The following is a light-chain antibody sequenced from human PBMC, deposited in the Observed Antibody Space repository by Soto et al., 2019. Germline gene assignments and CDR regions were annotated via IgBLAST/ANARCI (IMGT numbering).Light chain of an antibody. Sequence: QSALTQPASVSGSPGQSITISCTGSTSDVGGYNYVSWYQQHPGKAPKLMIYEVINRPSGVSSRFSGSKSGNTASLTISGLQAEDEADYYCCSYTSSDTHLLFGGGTKVTDL. CDR3: CSYTSSDTHLL. V-gene: IGLV2-14*01. CDR2: EVI. J-gene: IGLJ3*02. CDR1: TSDVGGYNY.